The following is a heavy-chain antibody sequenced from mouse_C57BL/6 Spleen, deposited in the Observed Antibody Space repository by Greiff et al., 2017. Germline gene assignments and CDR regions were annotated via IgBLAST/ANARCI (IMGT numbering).Heavy chain of an antibody. CDR2: IYPRDGST. D-gene: IGHD2-5*01. CDR3: AREGAYYSNYDFDY. CDR1: GYTFTSYD. V-gene: IGHV1-85*01. Sequence: QVQLKESGPELVKPGASVKLSCKASGYTFTSYDINWVKQRPGQGLEWIGRIYPRDGSTKYNEKFKGKATLTVDTSSSTAYMELHSLTSEDSAVYFCAREGAYYSNYDFDYWGQGTTLTVSS. J-gene: IGHJ2*01.